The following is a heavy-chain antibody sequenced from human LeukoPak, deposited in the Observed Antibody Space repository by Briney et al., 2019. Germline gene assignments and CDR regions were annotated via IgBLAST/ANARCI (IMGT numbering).Heavy chain of an antibody. J-gene: IGHJ4*02. V-gene: IGHV1-2*02. CDR1: GYTFTGCY. CDR2: INPNSGGT. CDR3: ARLDYYDSSGYDY. Sequence: ASVKVSCKASGYTFTGCYMHWVRQAPGQGLEWMGWINPNSGGTNYAQKFQGRVTMTRDTSISTAYMELSRLRSDDTAVYYCARLDYYDSSGYDYWGQGTLVTVSS. D-gene: IGHD3-22*01.